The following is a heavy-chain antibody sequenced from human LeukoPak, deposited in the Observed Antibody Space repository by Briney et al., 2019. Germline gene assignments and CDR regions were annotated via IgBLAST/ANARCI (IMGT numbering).Heavy chain of an antibody. CDR2: ISSSSSYI. CDR3: ARALEMATIEYAFDI. CDR1: GFSFSGFG. J-gene: IGHJ3*02. Sequence: GGSLRLSCAASGFSFSGFGMNWVRQAPGKGLEWVSSISSSSSYIYYADSVKGRFTISRDNAKNSLHLQMNSLRAEDTAVYYCARALEMATIEYAFDIWGQGTMVTVSS. D-gene: IGHD5-24*01. V-gene: IGHV3-21*01.